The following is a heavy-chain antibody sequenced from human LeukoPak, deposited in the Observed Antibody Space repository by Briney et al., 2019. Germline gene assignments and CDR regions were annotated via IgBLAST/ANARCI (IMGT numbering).Heavy chain of an antibody. D-gene: IGHD3-10*01. V-gene: IGHV3-23*01. Sequence: GGSLRLSCAASGFTFNNYAMSWFRQTPGKGLEWVSAISGSGDRTYYAESVKGRFSISRDNSKDTLYLQMHSLRAEDTAVYYCGKRELWHGSGEDAWGQGTTVTVSS. J-gene: IGHJ6*02. CDR1: GFTFNNYA. CDR2: ISGSGDRT. CDR3: GKRELWHGSGEDA.